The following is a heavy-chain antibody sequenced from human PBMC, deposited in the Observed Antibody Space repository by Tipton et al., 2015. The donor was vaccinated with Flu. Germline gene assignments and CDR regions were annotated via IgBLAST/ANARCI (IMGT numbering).Heavy chain of an antibody. CDR2: IYHSGST. J-gene: IGHJ4*02. CDR1: GYSISSGYY. CDR3: ARGSEQWLVNPHYFDY. Sequence: TLSLTCTVSGYSISSGYYWGWIRQPPGKGLEWIGSIYHSGSTYYNPSLKSRVTISVDTSKNQFSLKLSSVTAADTAVYYCARGSEQWLVNPHYFDYWGQGTLVTVSS. V-gene: IGHV4-38-2*02. D-gene: IGHD6-19*01.